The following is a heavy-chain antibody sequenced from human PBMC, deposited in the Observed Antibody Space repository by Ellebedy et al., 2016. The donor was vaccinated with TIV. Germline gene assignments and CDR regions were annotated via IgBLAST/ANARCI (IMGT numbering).Heavy chain of an antibody. J-gene: IGHJ5*01. Sequence: GESLKISCAASGFSFSDYPMNWVRQAPGKGLQWVSYISYSSGTIYYADSVKGRFTISRDNAKNSLYLQMNSLRAQDTAVYYCARETMVRGEYWFDSWGQGTLVTVSS. CDR3: ARETMVRGEYWFDS. V-gene: IGHV3-48*04. CDR2: ISYSSGTI. CDR1: GFSFSDYP. D-gene: IGHD3-10*01.